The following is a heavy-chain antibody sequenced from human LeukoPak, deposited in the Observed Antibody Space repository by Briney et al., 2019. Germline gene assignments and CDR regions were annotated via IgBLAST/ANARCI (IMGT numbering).Heavy chain of an antibody. J-gene: IGHJ6*02. V-gene: IGHV3-43*02. CDR1: GFTLGAFA. CDR3: ATWAYYHNLDV. D-gene: IGHD1-26*01. Sequence: GGSLRLSCAASGFTLGAFAMHWVRQAPGKGLEWVSLINKDGSNTYYADSVKGRFTISRDNSKDSLYLQMNSLRTEDSALYYCATWAYYHNLDVWGQGITVIVSS. CDR2: INKDGSNT.